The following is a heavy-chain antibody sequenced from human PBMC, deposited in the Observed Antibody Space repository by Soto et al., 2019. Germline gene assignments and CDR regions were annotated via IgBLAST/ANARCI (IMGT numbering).Heavy chain of an antibody. CDR2: ISGSGGST. D-gene: IGHD3-22*01. CDR3: AKAEYYYDSSGPNFDY. V-gene: IGHV3-23*01. J-gene: IGHJ4*02. CDR1: GFTFSSYA. Sequence: PGGSLRLSCAASGFTFSSYAMSWVRQAPGKGLEWVSAISGSGGSTYYADSVKGRFTISRDNSKNTLYLQMNSLRAEDTAVYYCAKAEYYYDSSGPNFDYWGQGTLVTVSS.